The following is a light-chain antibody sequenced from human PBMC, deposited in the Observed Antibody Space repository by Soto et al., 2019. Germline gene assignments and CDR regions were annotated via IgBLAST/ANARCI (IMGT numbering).Light chain of an antibody. V-gene: IGLV2-14*01. CDR1: SSDVGGYNY. CDR3: GSYTKSRTYV. Sequence: QSALTQPASVSGSPGQSITISCTGTSSDVGGYNYVSWYQQRPGKAPKLLIYEVSNRPSGVSHRFSGSKSGNTASLTISGLQDEDEADYYCGSYTKSRTYVFGTGTKVTVL. J-gene: IGLJ1*01. CDR2: EVS.